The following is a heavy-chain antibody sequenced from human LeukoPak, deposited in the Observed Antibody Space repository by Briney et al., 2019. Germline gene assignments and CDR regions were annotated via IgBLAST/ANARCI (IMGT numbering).Heavy chain of an antibody. V-gene: IGHV3-7*01. Sequence: GGSLRLSCAGSGFIFSTHWMIWVRQAPGKGLEWVADINQDGREKYYVYCVKGHFNISRDSTKSSMYLEMTSLRAEDTAVYYCVRYRDGEYDFWGQGTLVTVSS. CDR1: GFIFSTHW. J-gene: IGHJ4*02. D-gene: IGHD4-17*01. CDR3: VRYRDGEYDF. CDR2: INQDGREK.